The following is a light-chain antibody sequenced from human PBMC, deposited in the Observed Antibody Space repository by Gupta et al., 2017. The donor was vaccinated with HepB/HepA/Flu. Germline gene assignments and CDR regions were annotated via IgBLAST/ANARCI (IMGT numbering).Light chain of an antibody. Sequence: QSVLTQPPSVSGAPGQRVTISCTGSSSNIGAGYDVHWYQQLPGTAPKPLIYGNSNRPSGVPDRFSGSKSGTSASLAITGLQAEDEADYYCQSYDSSLRGPVVFGGGTKLTVL. V-gene: IGLV1-40*01. CDR2: GNS. J-gene: IGLJ2*01. CDR3: QSYDSSLRGPVV. CDR1: SSNIGAGYD.